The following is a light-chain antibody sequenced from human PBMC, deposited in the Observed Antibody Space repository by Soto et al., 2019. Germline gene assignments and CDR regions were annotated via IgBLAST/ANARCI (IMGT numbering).Light chain of an antibody. CDR2: GNS. CDR3: QSYDSSLSAL. J-gene: IGLJ3*02. CDR1: SSNIGAGYD. V-gene: IGLV1-40*01. Sequence: QAVLTQPPSVSWAPGQRVTISCTGSSSNIGAGYDVHWYQQLPGPAPKLLIYGNSNRPSGVPDRFSGSNSGTSASLAITGLQAEDEADYSCQSYDSSLSALFGGGTKLTVL.